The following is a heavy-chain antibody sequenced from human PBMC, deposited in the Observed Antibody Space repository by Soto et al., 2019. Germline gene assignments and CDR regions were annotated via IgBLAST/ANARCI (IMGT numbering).Heavy chain of an antibody. Sequence: LRLSHATLSKILRGDCKNWLHKTTVIGLSWVASIKQDGSEKYSVDSVKGRFTISRDNAKNTLYLQMNSLRAEDTAVYYCATSLNLWFGESYYGMDICGQGTTVTVCS. D-gene: IGHD3-10*01. CDR1: SKILRGDC. CDR3: ATSLNLWFGESYYGMDI. J-gene: IGHJ6*02. CDR2: IKQDGSEK. V-gene: IGHV3-7*01.